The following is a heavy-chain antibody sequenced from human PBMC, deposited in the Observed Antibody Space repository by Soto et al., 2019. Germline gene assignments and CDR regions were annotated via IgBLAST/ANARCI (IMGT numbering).Heavy chain of an antibody. CDR2: IYYSGST. CDR1: GGSISSYY. V-gene: IGHV4-59*01. Sequence: SATLHRTCSLSGGSISSYYWSWIRQPPGKGLEWIGYIYYSGSTNYNPSLKSRVTISVDTSKNQFSLKLSSVTAADTAVYYCARVWGGAFDIWGQGTMVT. D-gene: IGHD3-10*01. J-gene: IGHJ3*02. CDR3: ARVWGGAFDI.